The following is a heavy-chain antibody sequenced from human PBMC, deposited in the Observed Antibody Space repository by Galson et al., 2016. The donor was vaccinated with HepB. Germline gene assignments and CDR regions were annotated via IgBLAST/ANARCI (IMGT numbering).Heavy chain of an antibody. CDR1: GFTFSISS. CDR2: ISTRRSYI. CDR3: ARTLPRAGAFDI. V-gene: IGHV3-21*01. Sequence: LRLSCAASGFTFSISSMNWVRPAPGKGLEWVSSISTRRSYIYYADSVKGRFTISRDNAKNSLYLQMNSLRAEDTAVYYCARTLPRAGAFDIWGQGTMVTVSS. J-gene: IGHJ3*02.